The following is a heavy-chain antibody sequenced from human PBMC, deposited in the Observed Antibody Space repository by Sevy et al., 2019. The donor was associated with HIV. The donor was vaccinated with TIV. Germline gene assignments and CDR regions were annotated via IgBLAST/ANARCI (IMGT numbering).Heavy chain of an antibody. CDR2: IYYSGST. CDR1: GGSISSYY. D-gene: IGHD6-19*01. CDR3: ASRSGWTGDAFDI. Sequence: SETLSLTRTVSGGSISSYYWSWIRQPPGKGLEWIGYIYYSGSTNYNPSLKSRVTISVDTSKNQFSLKLSSVTAADTAVYYCASRSGWTGDAFDIWGQGTMVTVSS. V-gene: IGHV4-59*01. J-gene: IGHJ3*02.